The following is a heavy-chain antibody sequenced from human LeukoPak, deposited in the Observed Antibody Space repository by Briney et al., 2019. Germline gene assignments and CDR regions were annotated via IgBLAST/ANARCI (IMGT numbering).Heavy chain of an antibody. J-gene: IGHJ4*02. Sequence: SETLSLTCAVYGGSFSGYYWSWIRQPPGKGLEWIGEINHSGSTNYNPSRKSRVTISVDTSKNQFSLKLSSVTAADTAVYYCARRFYSSGLGYWGQGTLVTVSS. D-gene: IGHD6-19*01. CDR3: ARRFYSSGLGY. V-gene: IGHV4-34*01. CDR1: GGSFSGYY. CDR2: INHSGST.